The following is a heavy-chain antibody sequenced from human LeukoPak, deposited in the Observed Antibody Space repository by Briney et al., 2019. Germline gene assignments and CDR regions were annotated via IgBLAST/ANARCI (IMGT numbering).Heavy chain of an antibody. CDR3: AKRGAVGATTFYYYYYMDV. CDR1: GFTFSGYA. CDR2: ISFTGGTT. D-gene: IGHD1-26*01. Sequence: GESLRLSCAASGFTFSGYAMHWVRQAPGKGLEWVAGISFTGGTTYYADSVKGRFTISRDNSKNTLYLQMNSLRAEDTAVYYCAKRGAVGATTFYYYYYMDVWGKGTTVTVSS. J-gene: IGHJ6*03. V-gene: IGHV3-23*01.